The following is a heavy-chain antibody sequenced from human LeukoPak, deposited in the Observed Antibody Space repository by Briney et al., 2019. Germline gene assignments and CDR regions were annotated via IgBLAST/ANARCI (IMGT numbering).Heavy chain of an antibody. J-gene: IGHJ3*02. D-gene: IGHD5-12*01. CDR3: ARESSGYDFDI. V-gene: IGHV3-30*03. Sequence: GGSLSLSWAAPGFTFGNYDIHWFGLAPAKGLGWVAVISDDGTRKYYADSVQGRFTISRDNSKNTLSLQMNSLRAEDMAVYYCARESSGYDFDIWGQGTTVTVSS. CDR2: ISDDGTRK. CDR1: GFTFGNYD.